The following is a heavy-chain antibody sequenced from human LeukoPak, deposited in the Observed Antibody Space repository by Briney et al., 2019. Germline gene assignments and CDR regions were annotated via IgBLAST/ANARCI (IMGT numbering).Heavy chain of an antibody. Sequence: PSETLSLTCAVYGGSFSGYYWSWIRQPPGKGLEWIGEINHSGSTNYNPSLKSRITISVDTSKNQFSLKLSSVTAADTAVYYCARGPHTGVNYYDSSGYYYWGQGTLVTVSS. V-gene: IGHV4-34*01. CDR2: INHSGST. CDR3: ARGPHTGVNYYDSSGYYY. D-gene: IGHD3-22*01. J-gene: IGHJ4*02. CDR1: GGSFSGYY.